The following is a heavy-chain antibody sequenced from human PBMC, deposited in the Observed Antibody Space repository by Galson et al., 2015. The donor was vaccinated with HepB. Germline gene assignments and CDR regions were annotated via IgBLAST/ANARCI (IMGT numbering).Heavy chain of an antibody. CDR1: GFTFDNYG. J-gene: IGHJ4*02. V-gene: IGHV3-20*04. D-gene: IGHD4-23*01. CDR2: INWNGGST. Sequence: SLRLSCAASGFTFDNYGMNWVRQAPGKGLEWVSGINWNGGSTGYADSVKGRFTISRDNAKNSLYLQMNSLRAEDTALYYCARKWSSDYGGNSGFDNWGQGTLVPVSS. CDR3: ARKWSSDYGGNSGFDN.